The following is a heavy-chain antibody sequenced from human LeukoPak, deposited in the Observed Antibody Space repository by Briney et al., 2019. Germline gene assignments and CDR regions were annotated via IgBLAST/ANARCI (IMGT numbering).Heavy chain of an antibody. CDR1: GGSISSSSYY. CDR3: ARDGHYDFWSGYLRGPYYFDY. Sequence: SETLSLTCTVSGGSISSSSYYWGWIRQPPGKGLEWIGRIYTSGSTNYNPSLKSRVTMSVDTSKNQFSLKLSSVTAADTAVYYCARDGHYDFWSGYLRGPYYFDYWGQGTLVTVSS. D-gene: IGHD3-3*01. J-gene: IGHJ4*02. CDR2: IYTSGST. V-gene: IGHV4-39*07.